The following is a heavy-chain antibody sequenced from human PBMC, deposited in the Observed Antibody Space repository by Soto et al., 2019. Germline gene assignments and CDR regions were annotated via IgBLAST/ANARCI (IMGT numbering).Heavy chain of an antibody. Sequence: EVLLLESGGGLVQPGGSLRLSCAASGFTFRNYAMNWVRQAPGKGLEWVSAISNSFSDGNTHYADSVKGRFTISRDNDKNTVFLEMNSLRAEDTAVYYCARGFSAGKGSPPDYWGQGTLVTVSS. CDR2: ISNSFSDGNT. CDR1: GFTFRNYA. D-gene: IGHD3-10*01. CDR3: ARGFSAGKGSPPDY. J-gene: IGHJ4*02. V-gene: IGHV3-23*01.